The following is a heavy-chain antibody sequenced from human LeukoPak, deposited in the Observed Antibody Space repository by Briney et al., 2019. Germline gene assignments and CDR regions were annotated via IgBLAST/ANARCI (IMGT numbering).Heavy chain of an antibody. Sequence: GGSLRLSCAASGFTFSSYSMNWVRQAPGKGLEWASSISSSSSYIYYADSVKGRFTISRDNAKNSLYLQMNSLRAEDTAVYYCARDRGYDYVWGSYRHDYWGQGTLVTVSS. D-gene: IGHD3-16*02. CDR2: ISSSSSYI. CDR3: ARDRGYDYVWGSYRHDY. CDR1: GFTFSSYS. V-gene: IGHV3-21*01. J-gene: IGHJ4*02.